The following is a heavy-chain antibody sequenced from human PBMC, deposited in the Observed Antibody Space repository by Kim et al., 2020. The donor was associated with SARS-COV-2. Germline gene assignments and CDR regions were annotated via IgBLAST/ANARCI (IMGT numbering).Heavy chain of an antibody. Sequence: SETLSLTCAVYGGSFSGYYWSWIRQPPGKGLEWIGEINHSGSTNYNPSLKSRVTISVDTSKNQFSLKLSSVTAADTAVYYCARVSQKLLRGGFDYWGQGTLVTVSS. V-gene: IGHV4-34*01. J-gene: IGHJ4*02. CDR1: GGSFSGYY. D-gene: IGHD2-15*01. CDR3: ARVSQKLLRGGFDY. CDR2: INHSGST.